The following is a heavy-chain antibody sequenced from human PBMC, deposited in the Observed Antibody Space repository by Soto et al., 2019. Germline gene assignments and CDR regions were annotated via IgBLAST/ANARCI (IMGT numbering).Heavy chain of an antibody. Sequence: EAQLVESGGGLVKPGGSLRLSCVDCGFTFSSYSMNWVRQAPGKGLEWVSSISAFSSPIFYADSVKGRYTISRDNAKNSLYLQMSSLRAEDTAVYYCVRGGRGYTRDDVFDIWGQGTMVTVSS. CDR1: GFTFSSYS. J-gene: IGHJ3*02. D-gene: IGHD2-2*02. V-gene: IGHV3-21*06. CDR2: ISAFSSPI. CDR3: VRGGRGYTRDDVFDI.